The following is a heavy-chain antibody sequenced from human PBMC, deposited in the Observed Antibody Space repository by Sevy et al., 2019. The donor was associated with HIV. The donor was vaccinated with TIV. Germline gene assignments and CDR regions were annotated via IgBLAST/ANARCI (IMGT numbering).Heavy chain of an antibody. CDR3: ARDFCSGGSCYSAFVY. CDR1: GYSFTNYI. CDR2: VNTRTGDT. D-gene: IGHD2-15*01. Sequence: ASVKVSCKASGYSFTNYIMYWVRQAPGQGLEWMGWVNTRTGDTKYSEKFQGRVSITRDTSASISHMDLRGLKSEDTDVYYCARDFCSGGSCYSAFVYWGQGTLVTVSS. J-gene: IGHJ4*02. V-gene: IGHV1-3*04.